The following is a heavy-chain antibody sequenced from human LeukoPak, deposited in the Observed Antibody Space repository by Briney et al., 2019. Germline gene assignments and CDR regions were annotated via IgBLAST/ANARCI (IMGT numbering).Heavy chain of an antibody. CDR2: IYSTGKN. CDR3: ARVPYSSGWYYFDY. J-gene: IGHJ4*02. CDR1: GGSINSHY. V-gene: IGHV4-4*08. D-gene: IGHD6-19*01. Sequence: SETLSLTCAVSGGSINSHYWGWIRQPPGKGLQWTGDIYSTGKNNYNPSLKSRVTISVDTSKNQFSLKLSSVTAADTAVYYCARVPYSSGWYYFDYWGQGTLVTVSS.